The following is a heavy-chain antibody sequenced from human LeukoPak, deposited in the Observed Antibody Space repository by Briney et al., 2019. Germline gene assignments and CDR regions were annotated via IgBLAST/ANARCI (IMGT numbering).Heavy chain of an antibody. Sequence: PLETLSLTCTVSGGSISSSSYYWGWIRQPPGKGLEWIGSIYYSGSTYYNPSLKSRVTISVDTSKNQFSLKLSTVTAADTAVYYCARDRGYSSGWSEFDYWGQGTLVTVSS. CDR1: GGSISSSSYY. D-gene: IGHD6-19*01. J-gene: IGHJ4*02. CDR3: ARDRGYSSGWSEFDY. V-gene: IGHV4-39*07. CDR2: IYYSGST.